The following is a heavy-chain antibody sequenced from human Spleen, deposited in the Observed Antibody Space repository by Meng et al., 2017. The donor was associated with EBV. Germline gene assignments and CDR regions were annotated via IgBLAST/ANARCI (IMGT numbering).Heavy chain of an antibody. D-gene: IGHD5-18*01. CDR2: MNPNNGYA. V-gene: IGHV1-8*01. CDR3: ARGGESGYSYGSSDVDY. CDR1: GYNFTSHK. J-gene: IGHJ4*02. Sequence: LEQYGGVVHKPGAAVRVHFKGSGYNFTSHKIDWVRPATGPGLDWMGWMNPNNGYAGFAQKFQGRVTLTRDTSINTAYMEVSGLRSDDTAVYYCARGGESGYSYGSSDVDYWGQGPLVTVSS.